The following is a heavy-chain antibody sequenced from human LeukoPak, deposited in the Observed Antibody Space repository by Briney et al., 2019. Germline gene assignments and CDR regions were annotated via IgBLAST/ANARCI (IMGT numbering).Heavy chain of an antibody. CDR3: ARGDGDYDY. V-gene: IGHV4-38-2*01. CDR1: GYSISSGYY. CDR2: IYHSGST. Sequence: SGTLSLTCAVSGYSISSGYYWGWIRQPPGKGLEWIGSIYHSGSTYYNPSLKSRVTISVDTSKNQFSLKLSSVTAADTAVYYCARGDGDYDYWGQGTLVTVSS. D-gene: IGHD2-21*01. J-gene: IGHJ4*02.